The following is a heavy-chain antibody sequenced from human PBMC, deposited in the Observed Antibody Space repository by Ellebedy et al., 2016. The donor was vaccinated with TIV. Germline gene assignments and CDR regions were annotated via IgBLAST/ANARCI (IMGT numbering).Heavy chain of an antibody. CDR2: INQHGSEK. J-gene: IGHJ4*02. CDR1: GFTFSHYW. D-gene: IGHD3-9*01. Sequence: GGSLRLSCAASGFTFSHYWMNWVRQAPGKGPEWVANINQHGSEKYYVDSVKGRFTVARDNAKNSLYLQMNSLRAEDTAVYYCARDAPVLRYFDWQIKDDYWGQGTLVTVSS. V-gene: IGHV3-7*01. CDR3: ARDAPVLRYFDWQIKDDY.